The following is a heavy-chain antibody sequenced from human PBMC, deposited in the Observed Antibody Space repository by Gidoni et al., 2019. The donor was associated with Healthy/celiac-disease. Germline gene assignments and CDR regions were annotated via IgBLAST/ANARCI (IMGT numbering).Heavy chain of an antibody. CDR2: IVVGSGNT. D-gene: IGHD3-22*01. Sequence: CKASGFTFTSSAVQWVRQARGQRLEWIGWIVVGSGNTNYAQKFQERVTITRDMSTSTAYMQLSSLRSEDTAVYYCAAAMIGDDVLDWYFDLWGRGTLVTVSS. V-gene: IGHV1-58*01. J-gene: IGHJ2*01. CDR3: AAAMIGDDVLDWYFDL. CDR1: GFTFTSSA.